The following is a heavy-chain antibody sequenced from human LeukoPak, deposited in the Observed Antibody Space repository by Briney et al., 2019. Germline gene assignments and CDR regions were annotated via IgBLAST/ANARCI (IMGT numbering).Heavy chain of an antibody. CDR1: GYTFTTYA. CDR3: GKSAPSGFDP. J-gene: IGHJ5*02. Sequence: GASVKVSCMASGYTFTTYAIHWVRQAPGRSLEWMGRINAGNGDAKYSQNFHDRITITRDTSASTVYMELTSLRSEDTAVYYCGKSAPSGFDPWGQGTLVTVSS. V-gene: IGHV1-3*01. CDR2: INAGNGDA.